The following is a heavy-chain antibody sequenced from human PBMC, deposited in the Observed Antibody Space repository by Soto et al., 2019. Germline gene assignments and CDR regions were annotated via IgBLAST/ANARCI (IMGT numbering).Heavy chain of an antibody. CDR1: GFTFSIFG. D-gene: IGHD3-16*01. Sequence: QVQLVESGGGVVQPGRSLRLSCAASGFTFSIFGMHWVRQAPGKGLEWVAAISYDGKNINIADSVKGRFIISRDNPQNTVSLHMNSLRGEDTAGYYCEKGQMSDLAGIMGAFSDKFGLDVWGQGTTVTVSS. J-gene: IGHJ6*02. V-gene: IGHV3-30*18. CDR3: EKGQMSDLAGIMGAFSDKFGLDV. CDR2: ISYDGKNI.